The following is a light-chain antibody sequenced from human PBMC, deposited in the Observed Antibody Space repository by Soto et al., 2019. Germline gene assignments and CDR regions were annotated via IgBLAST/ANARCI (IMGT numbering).Light chain of an antibody. J-gene: IGKJ3*01. V-gene: IGKV3-20*01. CDR2: ATS. Sequence: EIVLTQSPGTLSLSPGERASLSCRASQSLNRNYVAWYQQKVGQAPRLLIYATSGKATGIPDRFRGSGSGTEFNLTIARLEPEDFAVYYCQRYGLSPPFSFVPGTKVEIK. CDR1: QSLNRNY. CDR3: QRYGLSPPFS.